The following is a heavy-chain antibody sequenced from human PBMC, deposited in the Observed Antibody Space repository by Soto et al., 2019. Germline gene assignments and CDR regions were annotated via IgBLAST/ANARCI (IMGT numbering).Heavy chain of an antibody. J-gene: IGHJ4*02. CDR3: ARGTSWQLPFDY. D-gene: IGHD6-13*01. CDR2: ISYSGST. Sequence: SETLSLTCTVSSDSISSYYWSWIRQPPGKRLEWIGYISYSGSTDYNPSLKSRVAISGDTSKNQFSLKVSSVTAADTAVYYCARGTSWQLPFDYWGQGTLVTVSS. CDR1: SDSISSYY. V-gene: IGHV4-59*01.